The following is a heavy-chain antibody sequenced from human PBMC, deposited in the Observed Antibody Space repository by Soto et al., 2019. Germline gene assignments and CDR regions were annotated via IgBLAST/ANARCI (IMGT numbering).Heavy chain of an antibody. J-gene: IGHJ6*02. Sequence: SETLSLTCAVSGYSISSSNWWGWIRQPPGKGLEWIGYIYYSGTTYYNPSLKSRVTMSVDTSKNQFSLKLTSVTAADTAVYYCARTVVVVPAAFYGMDVWGQGTTVTVSS. CDR2: IYYSGTT. V-gene: IGHV4-28*01. CDR3: ARTVVVVPAAFYGMDV. CDR1: GYSISSSNW. D-gene: IGHD2-2*01.